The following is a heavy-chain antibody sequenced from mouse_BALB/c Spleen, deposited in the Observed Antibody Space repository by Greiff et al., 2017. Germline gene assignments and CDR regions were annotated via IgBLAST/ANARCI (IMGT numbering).Heavy chain of an antibody. V-gene: IGHV14-3*02. J-gene: IGHJ4*01. D-gene: IGHD1-1*01. CDR1: GFNIKDTY. CDR2: IDPANGNT. CDR3: ALYGSSWGAYAMDY. Sequence: EVMLVESGAELVKPGASVKLSCTASGFNIKDTYMHWVKQRPEQGLEWIGRIDPANGNTKYDPKFQGKATITADTSSNTAYLQLSSLTSEDTAVYYCALYGSSWGAYAMDYWGQGTSVTVSS.